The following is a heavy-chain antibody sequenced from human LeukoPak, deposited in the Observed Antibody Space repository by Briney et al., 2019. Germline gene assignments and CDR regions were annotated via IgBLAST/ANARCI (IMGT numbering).Heavy chain of an antibody. J-gene: IGHJ4*02. D-gene: IGHD3-10*01. CDR1: GGSISSGDYY. CDR3: ARHVGSLAPMARRRRLYYFDY. V-gene: IGHV4-39*01. CDR2: IYYSGST. Sequence: SETLSLTCTVSGGSISSGDYYWSWIRQPPGKGLEWIGSIYYSGSTYYNPSLKSRVTISVDTSKNQFSLKLSSVTAADTAVYYCARHVGSLAPMARRRRLYYFDYWGQGTLVTVSS.